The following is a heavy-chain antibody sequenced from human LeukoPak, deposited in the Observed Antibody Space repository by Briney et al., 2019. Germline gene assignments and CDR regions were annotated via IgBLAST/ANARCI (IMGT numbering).Heavy chain of an antibody. D-gene: IGHD6-13*01. V-gene: IGHV3-30*04. Sequence: GGSLKLSCAASGFSFRSYAMHWVRQAPGKGLEWVTVIANDGRDKKYADSVRGRFTISRDSSKNTVYLQMDSLRVEDMAVYYCAKDSKITSADYYFDYWGLGTLVTVSS. CDR1: GFSFRSYA. J-gene: IGHJ4*02. CDR2: IANDGRDK. CDR3: AKDSKITSADYYFDY.